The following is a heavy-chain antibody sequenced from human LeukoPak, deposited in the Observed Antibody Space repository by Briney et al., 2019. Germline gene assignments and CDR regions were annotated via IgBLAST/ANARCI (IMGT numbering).Heavy chain of an antibody. CDR1: GGTFSSYA. J-gene: IGHJ6*02. CDR3: ARKSGSYYYYGMDV. D-gene: IGHD1-26*01. Sequence: ASVKVSCKASGGTFSSYAISWVRQAPGQGLEWMGWISAYNGNTNYAQKLQGRVTMTTDTSTSTAYMELRSLRSDDTAVYYCARKSGSYYYYGMDVWGQGTTVTVSS. CDR2: ISAYNGNT. V-gene: IGHV1-18*01.